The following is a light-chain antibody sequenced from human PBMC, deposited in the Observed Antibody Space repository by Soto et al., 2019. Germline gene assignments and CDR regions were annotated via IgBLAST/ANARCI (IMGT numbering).Light chain of an antibody. V-gene: IGLV2-14*01. CDR2: EVS. J-gene: IGLJ1*01. CDR1: SSDFGDYDY. CDR3: SSYTGSSTLV. Sequence: QSVLTQPASVSGSPGQSITISCTGTSSDFGDYDYVSWYLQHPGKVPKLMIYEVSNRPSGVSNRFSGSKSGNTASLTISGLQAEDEADYYCSSYTGSSTLVFGTGTTASVL.